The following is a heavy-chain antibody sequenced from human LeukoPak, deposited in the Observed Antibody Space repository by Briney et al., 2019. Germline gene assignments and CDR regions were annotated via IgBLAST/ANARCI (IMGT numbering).Heavy chain of an antibody. J-gene: IGHJ3*02. Sequence: GESLKISCKGSGYNFPTYWIAWSRQTPGKGLEWMGIIYPDDSDTRYSPSLQGQVTISVDKSIRTAYIEWVTLKASDTAIYYCARGGDYGDPRRPFDIWGPGTMVTVSS. CDR2: IYPDDSDT. CDR1: GYNFPTYW. D-gene: IGHD4-17*01. CDR3: ARGGDYGDPRRPFDI. V-gene: IGHV5-51*01.